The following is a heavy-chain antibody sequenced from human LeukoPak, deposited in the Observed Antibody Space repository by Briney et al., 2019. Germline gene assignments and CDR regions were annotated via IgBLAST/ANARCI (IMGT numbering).Heavy chain of an antibody. J-gene: IGHJ4*02. CDR2: IIPIFGTA. Sequence: ASVKVSCKASGYTFTSYAISWVRQAPGQGLEWMGRIIPIFGTANYAQKFQGRVTITTDESTSTAYMELSSLRSEDTAVYYCARDTYYYDSSGYYLGVDYWGQGTLVTVSS. CDR3: ARDTYYYDSSGYYLGVDY. D-gene: IGHD3-22*01. CDR1: GYTFTSYA. V-gene: IGHV1-69*05.